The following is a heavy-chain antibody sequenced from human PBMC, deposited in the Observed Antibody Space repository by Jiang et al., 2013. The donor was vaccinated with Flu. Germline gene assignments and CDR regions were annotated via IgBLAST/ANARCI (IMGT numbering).Heavy chain of an antibody. D-gene: IGHD7-27*01. CDR3: AAPGVGRYDD. Sequence: WGWIRQPPGKGLEWIGSIHYTGSTYYSPSLRSRITLSIDTSKNHFSLKLSSVTAADTAVYYCAAPGVGRYDDWGQGTLVIVSS. CDR2: IHYTGST. J-gene: IGHJ4*02. V-gene: IGHV4-39*02.